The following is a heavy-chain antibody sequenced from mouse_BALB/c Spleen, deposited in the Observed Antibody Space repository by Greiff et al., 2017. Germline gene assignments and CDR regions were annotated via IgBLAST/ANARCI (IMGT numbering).Heavy chain of an antibody. CDR2: IDPENGNT. J-gene: IGHJ3*01. CDR3: ARGYDWFAY. D-gene: IGHD2-2*01. V-gene: IGHV14-1*02. Sequence: VQLQQSGAELVRPGALVKLSCKASGFNIKDYYMHWVKQRPEQGLEWIGWIDPENGNTIYDPKFQGKASITADTSSNTAYLQLSSLTSEDTAVYYCARGYDWFAYWGQGTLVTVSA. CDR1: GFNIKDYY.